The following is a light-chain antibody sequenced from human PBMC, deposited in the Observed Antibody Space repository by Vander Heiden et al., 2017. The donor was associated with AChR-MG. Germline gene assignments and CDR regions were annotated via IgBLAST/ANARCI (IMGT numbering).Light chain of an antibody. Sequence: QSGLTLPSNVSGAPGQRVTISCTGSSQNVGAGYGVNWYHQLAGTAAKLLITGNSNRPRGFPDRLAGSKSGTSASLASTGLQAEDEADYRCQAYDSSLSVNVVFGGACELTVV. CDR2: GNS. J-gene: IGLJ2*01. CDR3: QAYDSSLSVNVV. CDR1: SQNVGAGYG. V-gene: IGLV1-40*01.